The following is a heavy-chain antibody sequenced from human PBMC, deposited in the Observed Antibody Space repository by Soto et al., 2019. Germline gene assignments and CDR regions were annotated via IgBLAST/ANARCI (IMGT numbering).Heavy chain of an antibody. D-gene: IGHD4-17*01. CDR3: ARNPLARDYGDYDYYYYGMDV. J-gene: IGHJ6*02. CDR2: IWYDGSNK. V-gene: IGHV3-33*01. Sequence: VQLVESGGGVVQPGRSLRLSCAASGFTFSSYGMHWVRQAPGKGLEWVAVIWYDGSNKYYADSVKGRFTISRDNSKNTLYLQMNSLRAEDTAVYYCARNPLARDYGDYDYYYYGMDVWGQGTTVTVSS. CDR1: GFTFSSYG.